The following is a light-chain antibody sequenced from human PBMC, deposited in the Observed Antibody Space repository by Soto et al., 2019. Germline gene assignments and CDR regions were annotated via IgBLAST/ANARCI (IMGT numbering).Light chain of an antibody. J-gene: IGKJ4*01. CDR2: DAS. CDR1: QSVNTV. V-gene: IGKV3-11*01. Sequence: EIVLTQSPATLSLSPGERATLSCRASQSVNTVLAWYQQKPNQAPRLLIYDASNRAPGIPARFSGSGSGTDFSLTISSLEPEDFAVYYCQQRNSWPLTFGGGTKVELK. CDR3: QQRNSWPLT.